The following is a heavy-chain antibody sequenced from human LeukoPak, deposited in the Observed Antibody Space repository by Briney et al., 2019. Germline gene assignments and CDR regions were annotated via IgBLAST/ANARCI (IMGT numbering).Heavy chain of an antibody. D-gene: IGHD3-16*02. CDR3: ARVAGYYDYVWGSYRLHYYFDY. CDR2: INHSGST. CDR1: GGSFSGYY. V-gene: IGHV4-34*01. Sequence: PSETLSLTCAVYGGSFSGYYWSWIRQPPGKGLEWIGEINHSGSTNYNPFLKSRVTISVDTSKNQFSLKLSSVTAADTAVYYCARVAGYYDYVWGSYRLHYYFDYWGQGTLVTVSS. J-gene: IGHJ4*02.